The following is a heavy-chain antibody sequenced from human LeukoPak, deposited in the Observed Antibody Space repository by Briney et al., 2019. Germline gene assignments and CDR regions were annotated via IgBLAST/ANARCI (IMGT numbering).Heavy chain of an antibody. CDR1: GGSFSGYY. D-gene: IGHD6-19*01. J-gene: IGHJ6*03. V-gene: IGHV4-34*01. Sequence: SETLSLTCAVYGGSFSGYYWSWIRQPPGKGLEWIGEINHSGSTSYNPSLKSRVTISVDTSKNQFSLKLSSVTAADTAVYYCARGTSGWYPLHYYYYYMDVWGKGTTVTVSS. CDR3: ARGTSGWYPLHYYYYYMDV. CDR2: INHSGST.